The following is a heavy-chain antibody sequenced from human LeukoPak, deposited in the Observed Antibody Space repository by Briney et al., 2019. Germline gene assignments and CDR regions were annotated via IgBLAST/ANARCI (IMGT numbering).Heavy chain of an antibody. CDR2: ISGSGDKT. V-gene: IGHV3-23*01. J-gene: IGHJ2*01. CDR3: AKDWTGTKPFDL. CDR1: GFTFSNYA. D-gene: IGHD3/OR15-3a*01. Sequence: GGSLRLSCAASGFTFSNYAMSWVRQAPGKGLEWVSSISGSGDKTYHADSVKGRFTISRDNSKNTLYLQMNSLRAEDTAVYYCAKDWTGTKPFDLWGRGTLVTVSS.